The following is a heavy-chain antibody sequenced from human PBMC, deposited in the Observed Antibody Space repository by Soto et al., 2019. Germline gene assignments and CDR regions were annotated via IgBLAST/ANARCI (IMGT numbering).Heavy chain of an antibody. CDR3: ATLPPRIVVMTLPFPS. V-gene: IGHV4-59*12. J-gene: IGHJ4*02. CDR2: IYYSGST. CDR1: GGSINNYY. D-gene: IGHD2-21*02. Sequence: SETLSLTGTVSGGSINNYYWSWIRQPPEKGLEWIGYIYYSGSTNYNPPLKSRVTISVDKSNNQFSLKLKSVTAADTAVYYCATLPPRIVVMTLPFPSWGQGTLVTVSS.